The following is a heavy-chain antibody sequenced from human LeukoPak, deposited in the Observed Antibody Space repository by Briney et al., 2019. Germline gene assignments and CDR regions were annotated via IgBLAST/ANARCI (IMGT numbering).Heavy chain of an antibody. V-gene: IGHV1-2*02. CDR1: GYTFTSYD. Sequence: GASVKVSCKASGYTFTSYDINWVRQATGQGLEWMGWINPNSGGTNYAQKFQGRVTMTRDTSISTAYMELSRLRSDDTAVYYCARDQPFDYWGQGTLVTVSS. CDR3: ARDQPFDY. J-gene: IGHJ4*02. CDR2: INPNSGGT.